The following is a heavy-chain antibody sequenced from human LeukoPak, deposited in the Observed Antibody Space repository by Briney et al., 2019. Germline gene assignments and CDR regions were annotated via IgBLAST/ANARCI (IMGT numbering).Heavy chain of an antibody. J-gene: IGHJ6*03. Sequence: ASVTVSCTASGYTFTSYGFTWVRQAPGQGLEWMGWISAYNGNTNYAQKLQGRVSMTTDTSTSTAYMELRSLRSDDTAVYYCARVSTQRGDVDFWSGYYQYYYMDVWGKGTTVTVSS. CDR1: GYTFTSYG. CDR2: ISAYNGNT. D-gene: IGHD3-3*01. V-gene: IGHV1-18*01. CDR3: ARVSTQRGDVDFWSGYYQYYYMDV.